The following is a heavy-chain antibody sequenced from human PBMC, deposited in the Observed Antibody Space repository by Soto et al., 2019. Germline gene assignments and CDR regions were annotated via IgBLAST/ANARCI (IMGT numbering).Heavy chain of an antibody. CDR2: IYYSGNT. CDR1: GDSISSGGYY. J-gene: IGHJ4*02. Sequence: QVQLQESGPGLVKPSQTLSLTCTVSGDSISSGGYYWTWIRQHPGKGLEWIGYIYYSGNTYYNPSLKSRVTISVDTSKNKFSLNLTSVTAADTAVYYCARALTTYFFFDYWGQGTLVAVSS. CDR3: ARALTTYFFFDY. V-gene: IGHV4-31*03. D-gene: IGHD4-4*01.